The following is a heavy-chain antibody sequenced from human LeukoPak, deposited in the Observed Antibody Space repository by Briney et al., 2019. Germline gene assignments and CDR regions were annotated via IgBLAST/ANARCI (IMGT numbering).Heavy chain of an antibody. CDR3: ARASSSWPSAVRHMDY. J-gene: IGHJ4*02. CDR1: GYTFTSYD. V-gene: IGHV1-8*02. CDR2: MNPNSGNT. Sequence: GASVRLSCEASGYTFTSYDINWVRQATGQGLEWMGWMNPNSGNTGSAQKFQGRVTMTRNTSISTVYMELSSLRSEDTAVHYCARASSSWPSAVRHMDYWGQGTLVTVSS. D-gene: IGHD6-13*01.